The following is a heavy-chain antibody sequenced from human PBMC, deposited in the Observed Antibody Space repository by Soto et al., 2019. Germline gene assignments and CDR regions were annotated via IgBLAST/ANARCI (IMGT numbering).Heavy chain of an antibody. D-gene: IGHD3-22*01. CDR2: INPNSGGT. Sequence: ASVKVSCKASGYTFTGYYMHWVRQAPGQGLEWMGWINPNSGGTNYAQKFQGRVTMTRDTSTSTVYMELSSLRSEDTALYYCAGTSMIVGQAAQSGAFDIWGQGTMVTVSS. CDR1: GYTFTGYY. V-gene: IGHV1-2*02. J-gene: IGHJ3*02. CDR3: AGTSMIVGQAAQSGAFDI.